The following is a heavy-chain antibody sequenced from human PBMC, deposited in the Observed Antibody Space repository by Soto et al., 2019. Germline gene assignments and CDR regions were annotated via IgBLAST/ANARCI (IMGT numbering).Heavy chain of an antibody. Sequence: EVQLVESGGALVQPGGSLRLSCVASGFTLSDHYMDWVRQAPGKGLEWVGRSRNKANKYTTEYAASVKGRITMSRDESQNSLNLQMNGPKIEDTAVYFCVRSGDDNNIWHPVADWGQGTLVTVST. CDR1: GFTLSDHY. D-gene: IGHD3-9*01. CDR3: VRSGDDNNIWHPVAD. V-gene: IGHV3-72*01. CDR2: SRNKANKYTT. J-gene: IGHJ1*01.